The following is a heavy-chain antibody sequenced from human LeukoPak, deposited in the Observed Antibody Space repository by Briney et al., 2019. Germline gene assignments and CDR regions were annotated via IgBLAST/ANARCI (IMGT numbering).Heavy chain of an antibody. D-gene: IGHD2-21*02. V-gene: IGHV3-53*01. CDR3: ARDREVVTAKAQMDV. CDR2: IYIDSNT. Sequence: PGGSLRLSCAASGFTFSSNDMSWIRQAPGKGLEWVSVIYIDSNTYYADSVKGRFTISRDNSKNTVFLQMTSLRVDDTAVYYCARDREVVTAKAQMDVWGKGTTVIVSS. CDR1: GFTFSSND. J-gene: IGHJ6*04.